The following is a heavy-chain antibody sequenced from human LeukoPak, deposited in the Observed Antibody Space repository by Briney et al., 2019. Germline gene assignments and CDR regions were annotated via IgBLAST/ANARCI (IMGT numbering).Heavy chain of an antibody. Sequence: GGSLRLPCAASGFTLSSYWMSWVRQAPGKGLEWVANIKQDGSEKYYVDSVKGRSTISRDNAKNSLYLQMNSLRAEDTAVYYCVRDPNKVLDYCGQGTLVTVSS. CDR2: IKQDGSEK. CDR3: VRDPNKVLDY. J-gene: IGHJ4*02. D-gene: IGHD2/OR15-2a*01. CDR1: GFTLSSYW. V-gene: IGHV3-7*01.